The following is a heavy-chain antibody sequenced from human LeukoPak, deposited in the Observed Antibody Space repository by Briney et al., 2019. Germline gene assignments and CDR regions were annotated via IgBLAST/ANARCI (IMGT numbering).Heavy chain of an antibody. Sequence: GASVKVSCKASGYTFTSYGISWVRQAPGQGLEWMGWISAYNGNTNYAQKFQGRVTMTTDTSTSTAYMELRSLRSDDTAVYYCASHTAVHDFWSGYQNRYYYYGMDVWGQGTTVTVSS. V-gene: IGHV1-18*01. D-gene: IGHD3-3*01. CDR1: GYTFTSYG. CDR2: ISAYNGNT. J-gene: IGHJ6*02. CDR3: ASHTAVHDFWSGYQNRYYYYGMDV.